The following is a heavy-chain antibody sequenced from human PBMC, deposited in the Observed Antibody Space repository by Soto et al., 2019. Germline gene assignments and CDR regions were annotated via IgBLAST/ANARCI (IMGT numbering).Heavy chain of an antibody. CDR3: ARSDYTPGTTPCDF. V-gene: IGHV5-51*01. J-gene: IGHJ4*02. CDR1: GYSFTTYW. CDR2: IYPGDSDT. D-gene: IGHD1-1*01. Sequence: GESLKISCKASGYSFTTYWIGWVLQIPGKGLEWMGIIYPGDSDTRYSPSFQGQVTISADKSISTAYLQLSSLKASDTAMYYCARSDYTPGTTPCDFRGQGTLVTVS.